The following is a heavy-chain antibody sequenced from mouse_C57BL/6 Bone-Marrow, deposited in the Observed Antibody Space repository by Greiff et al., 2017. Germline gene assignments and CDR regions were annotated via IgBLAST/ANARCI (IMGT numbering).Heavy chain of an antibody. CDR1: GYTFTSYW. J-gene: IGHJ2*01. V-gene: IGHV1-50*01. Sequence: VQLKQPGAELVKPGASVKLSCKASGYTFTSYWMQWVRQRPGQGLEWIGEIDPSDSYTNYNQKFKGKATLTVDTSSSTAYMQLSSLTSEDSAVYYCARDYDYEFDYWGQGTTLTVSS. CDR2: IDPSDSYT. CDR3: ARDYDYEFDY. D-gene: IGHD2-4*01.